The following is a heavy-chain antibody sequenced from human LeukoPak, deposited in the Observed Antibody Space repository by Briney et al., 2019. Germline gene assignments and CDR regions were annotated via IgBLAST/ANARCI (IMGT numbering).Heavy chain of an antibody. J-gene: IGHJ3*01. CDR1: GFTFSDHY. Sequence: GGSLRLSCAASGFTFSDHYMDWVRQAPGKGLEWVGRIRNKPNSYITEYAASVKGRFTISRDDSGNSLYLQMSSLKTEDTAVYYCARVLYRDAFDVWGQGTMVTVSS. D-gene: IGHD3-16*02. V-gene: IGHV3-72*01. CDR3: ARVLYRDAFDV. CDR2: IRNKPNSYIT.